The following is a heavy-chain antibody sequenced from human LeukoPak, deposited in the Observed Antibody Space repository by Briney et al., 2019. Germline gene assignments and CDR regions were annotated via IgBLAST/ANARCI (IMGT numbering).Heavy chain of an antibody. CDR2: ISNSGST. Sequence: SQTLSLTCTVSGGSINSGDYYWSWIRQPPGRGLEWIGYISNSGSTYYNPPLRSRLTISVDTSKNHFSLKLTSVTAADTAVYYCARTQQQLKPFDFWGQGTLVTVSS. D-gene: IGHD6-13*01. V-gene: IGHV4-30-4*01. CDR3: ARTQQQLKPFDF. J-gene: IGHJ4*02. CDR1: GGSINSGDYY.